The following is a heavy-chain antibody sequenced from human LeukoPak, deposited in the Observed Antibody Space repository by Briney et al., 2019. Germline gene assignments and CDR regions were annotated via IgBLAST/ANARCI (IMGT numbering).Heavy chain of an antibody. Sequence: SVKVSCKASGGTFSSYAISWVRQAPGQGLEWMGRIIPILGIANYAQKFQGRVTITVDKSTSTAYMELSSLRSEDTAVYYCARPQWGQLWFFDYWGQGTLVTVSS. CDR3: ARPQWGQLWFFDY. CDR2: IIPILGIA. CDR1: GGTFSSYA. D-gene: IGHD5-18*01. V-gene: IGHV1-69*04. J-gene: IGHJ4*02.